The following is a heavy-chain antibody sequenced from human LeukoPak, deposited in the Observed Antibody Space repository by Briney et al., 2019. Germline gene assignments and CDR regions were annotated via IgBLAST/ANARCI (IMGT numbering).Heavy chain of an antibody. CDR1: GGSISSYY. J-gene: IGHJ4*02. CDR3: ARVGFGNTPHPIDY. V-gene: IGHV4-59*01. Sequence: SETLSLTCTVSGGSISSYYWSWIRQPPGKGLEWIGYIYYTGSTNYNPSLKSRVTISVDTSKNQFSLELSSVAAADTAVYYCARVGFGNTPHPIDYWGQGTLVTVSS. CDR2: IYYTGST. D-gene: IGHD4-23*01.